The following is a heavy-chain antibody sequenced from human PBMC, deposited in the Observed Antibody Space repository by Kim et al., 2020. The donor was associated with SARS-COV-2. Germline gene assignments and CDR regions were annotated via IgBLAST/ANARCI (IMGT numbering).Heavy chain of an antibody. D-gene: IGHD3-10*01. Sequence: VKGRFTISRDNSKNTLYLQMNSLRAEDTAVYYCAKWSGSGNYYDAEYFQHWGQGTLVTVSS. J-gene: IGHJ1*01. CDR3: AKWSGSGNYYDAEYFQH. V-gene: IGHV3-23*01.